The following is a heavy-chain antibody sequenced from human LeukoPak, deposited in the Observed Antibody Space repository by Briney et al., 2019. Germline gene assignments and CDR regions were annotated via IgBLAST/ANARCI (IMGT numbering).Heavy chain of an antibody. D-gene: IGHD5-12*01. CDR1: GFSFTTFE. CDR3: VKGGWLDY. V-gene: IGHV3-23*01. Sequence: GASLRLSSAASGFSFTTFEMSWVRQAPGKGLEWVSMMNDNGDRTYYADSVKGRFTISRDNSKNTLYLQMNNLRAEDTAIYFCVKGGWLDYWGQGTLVTVSS. CDR2: MNDNGDRT. J-gene: IGHJ4*02.